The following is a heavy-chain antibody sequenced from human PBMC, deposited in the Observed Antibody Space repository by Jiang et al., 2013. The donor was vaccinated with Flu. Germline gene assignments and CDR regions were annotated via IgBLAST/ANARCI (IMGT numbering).Heavy chain of an antibody. J-gene: IGHJ4*02. CDR1: GYTLTELS. CDR2: FDPEDGET. V-gene: IGHV1-24*01. D-gene: IGHD3-22*01. CDR3: ATHFGTYYYDSSGLAPLDY. Sequence: SVKVSCKVSGYTLTELSMHWVRQAPGKGLEWMGGFDPEDGETIYAQKFQGRVTMTEDTSTDTAYMELSSLRSEDTAVYYCATHFGTYYYDSSGLAPLDYWGQGTLVTVSS.